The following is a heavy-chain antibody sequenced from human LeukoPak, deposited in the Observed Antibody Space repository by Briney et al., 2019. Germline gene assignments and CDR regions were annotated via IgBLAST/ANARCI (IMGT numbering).Heavy chain of an antibody. V-gene: IGHV4-59*12. CDR2: IYYSGST. J-gene: IGHJ3*02. Sequence: SGTLSLTCTVSGGSINNYYWSWIRQPAGKGLEWIGCIYYSGSTNYNPSLKSRVTISVDTSKNQFSLKLSSVTAADTAVYYCARLGFDIWGQGTMVTVSS. CDR3: ARLGFDI. D-gene: IGHD5/OR15-5a*01. CDR1: GGSINNYY.